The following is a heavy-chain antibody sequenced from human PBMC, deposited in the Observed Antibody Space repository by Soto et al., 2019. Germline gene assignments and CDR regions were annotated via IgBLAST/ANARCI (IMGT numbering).Heavy chain of an antibody. CDR1: GGSISSGGYY. CDR3: ARERLYSNWFDP. CDR2: IYYSGST. Sequence: SETLSLTCTVSGGSISSGGYYWSWIRQHPGKGLEWIGYIYYSGSTYYNPSLKSRVTISVDTSKNQFSLKLSSVTAADTAVYYCARERLYSNWFDPSGQGTLVIVSS. V-gene: IGHV4-31*03. J-gene: IGHJ5*02. D-gene: IGHD4-4*01.